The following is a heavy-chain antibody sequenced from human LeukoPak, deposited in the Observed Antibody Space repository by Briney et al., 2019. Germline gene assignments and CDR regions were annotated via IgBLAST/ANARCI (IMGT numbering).Heavy chain of an antibody. CDR1: GYSFINSG. CDR3: ARDHNWNPLVY. J-gene: IGHJ4*02. CDR2: ISTYNANT. Sequence: ASVKVSRKASGYSFINSGISWVRQAPGQGPEWMGWISTYNANTKYAQNLQGRVTMTTDTSTSTAYMELRGLRSDDTAVYYCARDHNWNPLVYWGQGTLVTVSS. D-gene: IGHD1-20*01. V-gene: IGHV1-18*01.